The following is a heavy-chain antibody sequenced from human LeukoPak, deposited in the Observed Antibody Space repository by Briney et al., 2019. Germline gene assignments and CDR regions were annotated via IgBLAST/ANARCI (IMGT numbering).Heavy chain of an antibody. CDR1: GGTFSSYA. Sequence: SVKVSCKASGGTFSSYAISWVRQAPGQGLEWMGGIIPIFGTANYAQKFQGRATITADESTSTAYMELSSLRSEDTAVYYCARDKKGSVPRFGELFSPWFDPWGQGTLVTVSS. J-gene: IGHJ5*02. D-gene: IGHD3-10*01. CDR3: ARDKKGSVPRFGELFSPWFDP. CDR2: IIPIFGTA. V-gene: IGHV1-69*01.